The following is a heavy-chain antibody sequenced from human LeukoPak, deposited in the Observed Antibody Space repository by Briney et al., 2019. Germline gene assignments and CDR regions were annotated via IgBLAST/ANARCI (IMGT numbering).Heavy chain of an antibody. CDR1: GGSISSYY. D-gene: IGHD3-10*01. CDR2: IYTSGST. Sequence: PSETLSLTCTVSGGSISSYYWSWIRQPPGKGLEWIGYIYTSGSTNYNPSLKSRVTISVDTSNNQFSLRLTSLTAADTAVYYCARGLMNYYFDSWGQGTLVTVSS. V-gene: IGHV4-4*09. J-gene: IGHJ4*02. CDR3: ARGLMNYYFDS.